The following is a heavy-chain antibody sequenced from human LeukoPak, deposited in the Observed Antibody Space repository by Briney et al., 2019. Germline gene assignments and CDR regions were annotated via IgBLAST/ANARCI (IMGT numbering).Heavy chain of an antibody. CDR2: INPNSGGT. J-gene: IGHJ4*02. Sequence: ASVKVSCKASGHTFTGYYMHWVRQAPGQGLEWMGWINPNSGGTNYAQKFQGRVTMTRDTSISTAYMELSRLRSDDTAVYYCARERFRIAAAGTPLGYWGQGTLVTVSS. CDR1: GHTFTGYY. CDR3: ARERFRIAAAGTPLGY. D-gene: IGHD6-13*01. V-gene: IGHV1-2*02.